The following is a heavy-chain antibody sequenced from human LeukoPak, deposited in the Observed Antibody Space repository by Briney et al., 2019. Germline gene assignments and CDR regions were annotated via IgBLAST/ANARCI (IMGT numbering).Heavy chain of an antibody. CDR1: GGSISNSF. Sequence: SETLSLTCTVSGGSISNSFWSWIRQPPGKGLEWIAYIYYTGNTKYNPSLKSRVTISVDTSKNQFSLRLSSVTAEDTAVYYCAKDSGSSPTFDYWGQGTLVTASS. D-gene: IGHD1-26*01. CDR2: IYYTGNT. J-gene: IGHJ4*02. CDR3: AKDSGSSPTFDY. V-gene: IGHV4-59*01.